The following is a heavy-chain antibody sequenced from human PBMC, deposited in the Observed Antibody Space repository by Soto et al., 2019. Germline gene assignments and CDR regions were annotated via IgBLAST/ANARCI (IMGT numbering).Heavy chain of an antibody. CDR2: IYPDDSDT. CDR3: ARSRRGAYSSGWYSPSGYYNYGIDV. V-gene: IGHV5-51*01. CDR1: GYSFTNYW. Sequence: GESLKISCKGSGYSFTNYWIGWVRQKPGKGLEWMGIIYPDDSDTRYSPSFQGQVTISVDTSISTAYLQWTSLKASDTAMYYCARSRRGAYSSGWYSPSGYYNYGIDVWGQGTKVTVSS. J-gene: IGHJ6*02. D-gene: IGHD6-19*01.